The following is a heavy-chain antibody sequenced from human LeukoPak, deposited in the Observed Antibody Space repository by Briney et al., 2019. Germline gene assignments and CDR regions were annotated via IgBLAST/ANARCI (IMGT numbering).Heavy chain of an antibody. J-gene: IGHJ4*02. Sequence: GGSLRLSCAGSGFTFNNYAMSWVRRAPRKGLEWVSTIMIGGDGKHYADSVKGRFAISRDRSESTLFLQMDDLRADDTAVYYCVRAAPQNCYPSSCSLFDKWGQGTLVTVSS. V-gene: IGHV3-23*01. CDR3: VRAAPQNCYPSSCSLFDK. CDR1: GFTFNNYA. D-gene: IGHD2-2*01. CDR2: IMIGGDGK.